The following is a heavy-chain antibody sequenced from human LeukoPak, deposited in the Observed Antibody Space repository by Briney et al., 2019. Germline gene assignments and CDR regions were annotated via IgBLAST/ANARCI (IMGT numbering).Heavy chain of an antibody. CDR1: GFTFSSYG. Sequence: GRSLRLSCAASGFTFSSYGMHWVRQAPGTGLEWVAVIRYDGSNTYYADSVRGRFTISRDNSKNTLYLQMNSLRAEDTAVYYCARDWRRWAGITPSAFDIWGQGTMVTVSS. CDR3: ARDWRRWAGITPSAFDI. D-gene: IGHD6-19*01. J-gene: IGHJ3*02. CDR2: IRYDGSNT. V-gene: IGHV3-33*01.